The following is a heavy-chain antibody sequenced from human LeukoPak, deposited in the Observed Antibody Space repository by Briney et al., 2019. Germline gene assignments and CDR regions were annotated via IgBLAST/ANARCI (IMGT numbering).Heavy chain of an antibody. CDR1: GGSISSNNW. CDR3: ARVGSLVLLTFNDAFDI. CDR2: IYHSGST. Sequence: SGTLSLTCAVSGGSISSNNWWSWVRQSPVKGLEWIGEIYHSGSTNYSPSLKSRVTISVDKSKNQFSLKLSSVTAADTAVYYCARVGSLVLLTFNDAFDIWGQGTMVTVSS. J-gene: IGHJ3*02. V-gene: IGHV4-4*02. D-gene: IGHD6-13*01.